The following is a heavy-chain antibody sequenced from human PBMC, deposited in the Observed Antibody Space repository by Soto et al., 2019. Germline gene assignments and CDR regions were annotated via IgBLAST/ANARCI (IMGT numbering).Heavy chain of an antibody. Sequence: SVKVSCKASGGTFSSYAISWVRQAPGQGLEWMGGIIPIFGTANYAQKFQGRVTITADESTSTAYMELSSLRSEDTAVYYCARPEPDYGDDYYYYGMDVRGQGTTVTVSS. D-gene: IGHD4-17*01. V-gene: IGHV1-69*13. CDR2: IIPIFGTA. CDR1: GGTFSSYA. J-gene: IGHJ6*02. CDR3: ARPEPDYGDDYYYYGMDV.